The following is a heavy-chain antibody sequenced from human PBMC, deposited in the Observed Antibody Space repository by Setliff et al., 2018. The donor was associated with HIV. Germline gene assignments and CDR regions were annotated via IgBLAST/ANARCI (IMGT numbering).Heavy chain of an antibody. V-gene: IGHV3-49*02. CDR3: TRYSYPDY. CDR2: IRSKAYGGTT. Sequence: LSLTCTVSGGSIGSHYWSWIRQAPGKGLEWVGFIRSKAYGGTTEYAASVKGRFTISRGDSKSIAYLQMNGLKTEDTAVYYCTRYSYPDYWGQGTLVTVSS. J-gene: IGHJ4*02. D-gene: IGHD5-18*01. CDR1: GGSIGSHY.